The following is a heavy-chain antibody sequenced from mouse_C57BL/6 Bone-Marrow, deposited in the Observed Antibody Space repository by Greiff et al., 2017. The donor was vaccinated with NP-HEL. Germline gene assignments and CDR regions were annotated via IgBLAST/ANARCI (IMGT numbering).Heavy chain of an antibody. Sequence: EVQLVESGPGLVKPSQSLSLTCSVTGYSITSGYYWNWIRQFPGNKLEWMGYISYDGSNNYNPSLKNRISITRDTSKNQFFLKLNSVTTEDTATYYCARDTGYFAYWGQGTLVTVSA. CDR3: ARDTGYFAY. D-gene: IGHD4-1*01. CDR1: GYSITSGYY. CDR2: ISYDGSN. J-gene: IGHJ3*01. V-gene: IGHV3-6*01.